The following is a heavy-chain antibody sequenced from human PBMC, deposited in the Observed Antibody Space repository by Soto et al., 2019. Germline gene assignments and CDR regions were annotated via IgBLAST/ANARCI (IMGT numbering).Heavy chain of an antibody. D-gene: IGHD5-18*01. V-gene: IGHV3-7*01. CDR1: VFTFSSYL. CDR3: ARDGYSYGYVLPSYFDY. J-gene: IGHJ4*02. CDR2: IKQDGSEK. Sequence: GSLRLSCASSVFTFSSYLMSWVRQAPGKGLEWVANIKQDGSEKYYVDSVKGRFTISRDNAKNSLYLQMNSLRAEDTAVYYCARDGYSYGYVLPSYFDYWGQGTLVTVS.